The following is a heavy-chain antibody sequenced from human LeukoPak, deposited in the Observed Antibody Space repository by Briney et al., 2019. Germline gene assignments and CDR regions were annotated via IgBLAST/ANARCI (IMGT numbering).Heavy chain of an antibody. J-gene: IGHJ4*02. CDR1: GFTFSSYA. V-gene: IGHV3-30*04. D-gene: IGHD3-22*01. CDR2: IRYDGSNK. CDR3: ARDLSMIGVGDY. Sequence: PGRSLRLSCAASGFTFSSYAMHWVRQAPGKGLEWVAFIRYDGSNKYYADSVKGRFTISRDNSKNTLYLQMNSLRAEDTAVYYCARDLSMIGVGDYWGQGTLVTVSS.